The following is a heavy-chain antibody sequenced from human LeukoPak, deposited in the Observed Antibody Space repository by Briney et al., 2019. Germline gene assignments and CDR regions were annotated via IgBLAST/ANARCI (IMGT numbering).Heavy chain of an antibody. V-gene: IGHV1-8*01. CDR3: ARGQRMAVAGTTHANYYYYYYYMDV. Sequence: ASVKVSCKASGYTFTSYDINWVRQATGQGLEWMEWMNPNSGNTGYAQKFQGRVTMTRNTSISTAYMELSSLRSEDTAVYYCARGQRMAVAGTTHANYYYYYYYMDVWGKGTTVTVSS. CDR1: GYTFTSYD. CDR2: MNPNSGNT. D-gene: IGHD6-19*01. J-gene: IGHJ6*03.